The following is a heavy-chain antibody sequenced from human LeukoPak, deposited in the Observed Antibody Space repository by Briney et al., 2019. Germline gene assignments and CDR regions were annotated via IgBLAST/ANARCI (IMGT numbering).Heavy chain of an antibody. Sequence: GGSLRLSCVASGFTFSSYAMSWVRQAPGKGLEWVSVISVSGDTTYYADSVKGRFTISRDNSKSTLFLQMNSLRAEDTAIYYCAKARYTSGWYVFDYWGRGTQVTVSS. D-gene: IGHD6-19*01. CDR2: ISVSGDTT. V-gene: IGHV3-23*01. J-gene: IGHJ4*02. CDR1: GFTFSSYA. CDR3: AKARYTSGWYVFDY.